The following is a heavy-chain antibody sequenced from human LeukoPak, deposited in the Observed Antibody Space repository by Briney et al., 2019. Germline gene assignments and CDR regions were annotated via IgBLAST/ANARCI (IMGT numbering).Heavy chain of an antibody. J-gene: IGHJ3*02. CDR3: ARDRKKVVPAADDAFDI. CDR2: INPSGGST. Sequence: ASVKVSCKASGYTFTNYYIHWVRQAPGQGLECMGIINPSGGSTSYAQKFQGRVTMTTDTSTSTAYMELRSLRSDDTAVYYCARDRKKVVPAADDAFDIWGQGTMVTVSS. V-gene: IGHV1-46*01. CDR1: GYTFTNYY. D-gene: IGHD2-2*01.